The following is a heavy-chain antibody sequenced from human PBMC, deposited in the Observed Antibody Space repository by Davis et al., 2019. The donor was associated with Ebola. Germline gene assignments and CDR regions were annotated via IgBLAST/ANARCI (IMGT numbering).Heavy chain of an antibody. CDR2: ISYDGSNK. V-gene: IGHV3-30-3*01. CDR3: ARTTGTTSGWFDP. D-gene: IGHD1-1*01. CDR1: GFTFSSYW. J-gene: IGHJ5*02. Sequence: GESLKISCAASGFTFSSYWMSWVRQAPGKGLEWVAVISYDGSNKYYADSVKGRFTISRDNSKNTLYLQMNSLRAEDTAVYYCARTTGTTSGWFDPWGQGTLVTVSS.